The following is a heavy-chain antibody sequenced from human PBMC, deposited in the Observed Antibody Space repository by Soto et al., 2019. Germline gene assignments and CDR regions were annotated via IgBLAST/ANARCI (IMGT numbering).Heavy chain of an antibody. CDR3: ARGGVSTRTFDY. J-gene: IGHJ4*02. V-gene: IGHV5-51*01. D-gene: IGHD3-3*01. CDR1: GYNFAGYW. Sequence: GESLKISCKGSGYNFAGYWIAWVRQMPGKGLELMGIIYPSDSDTRYRPSFQGQVTISADKSISTAYLQWSSLRASDTAMYYCARGGVSTRTFDYWGQGTTVTVSS. CDR2: IYPSDSDT.